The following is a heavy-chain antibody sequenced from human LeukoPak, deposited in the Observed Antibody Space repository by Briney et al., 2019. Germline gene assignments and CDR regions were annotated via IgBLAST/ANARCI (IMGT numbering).Heavy chain of an antibody. CDR1: GYTFSDYY. J-gene: IGHJ6*03. V-gene: IGHV1-2*02. Sequence: ASVKVSCKASGYTFSDYYIHWVRQAPGQGLEWMGWINPNSGGTYYAQTFQGRVTMTRDTSISTAYMELSRLRSDDTAVYYCARGLGSASPNYYYYYYMDVWGKGTTVTVSS. CDR3: ARGLGSASPNYYYYYYMDV. CDR2: INPNSGGT. D-gene: IGHD3-9*01.